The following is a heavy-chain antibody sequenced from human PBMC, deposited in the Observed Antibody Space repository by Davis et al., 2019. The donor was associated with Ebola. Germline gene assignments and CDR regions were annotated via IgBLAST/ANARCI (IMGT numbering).Heavy chain of an antibody. V-gene: IGHV4-61*01. Sequence: MPGGSLRLSCTVSGGSVSIGSYYWSWIRQPPGKGLEWIGYIYYSGSTNYNPSLKSRVTISVDTSKNQFSLKLSSVTAADTAVYYCALSGSYYPHGMDVWGLGTTVTVSS. CDR3: ALSGSYYPHGMDV. D-gene: IGHD1-26*01. J-gene: IGHJ6*02. CDR2: IYYSGST. CDR1: GGSVSIGSYY.